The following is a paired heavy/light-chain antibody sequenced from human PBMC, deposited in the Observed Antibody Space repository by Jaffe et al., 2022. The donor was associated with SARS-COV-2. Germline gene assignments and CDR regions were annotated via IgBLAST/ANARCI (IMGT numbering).Heavy chain of an antibody. CDR1: GFTFSTSW. CDR3: TRSLDS. J-gene: IGHJ4*02. Sequence: EVQLVESGGGLVQPGGSLRLSCAASGFTFSTSWMDWVRQAPGKGLEWVANIKHDGSEKYYVDSVKGRFTISRDNAKNSLYLQMNSLRVEDTAVYYCTRSLDSWGQGTLVTVSS. CDR2: IKHDGSEK. V-gene: IGHV3-7*01.
Light chain of an antibody. Sequence: DIQMTQSPSSLSASVGDRVTITCRASQGISNHLAWLQQKPGKAPKSLIYAASSLQSGVPSKFSGSGSGTDFTLTISSLQPEDFATYYCLQYKSYPRTFGQGTKVEI. CDR2: AAS. CDR3: LQYKSYPRT. CDR1: QGISNH. J-gene: IGKJ1*01. V-gene: IGKV1-16*02.